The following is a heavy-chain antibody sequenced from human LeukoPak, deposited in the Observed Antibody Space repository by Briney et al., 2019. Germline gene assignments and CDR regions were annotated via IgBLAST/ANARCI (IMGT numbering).Heavy chain of an antibody. D-gene: IGHD1-26*01. CDR2: ISNIGTTI. CDR1: GFPFSDYY. J-gene: IGHJ4*02. Sequence: GGSLRLSCVVSGFPFSDYYMMWIRQAPGKGLEWVSYISNIGTTIYYADSVRGRFTISRDNAKNSLYLQMDSLRAEDTAVYYCARDNSGAYGDSGQGTLVTVSS. CDR3: ARDNSGAYGD. V-gene: IGHV3-11*01.